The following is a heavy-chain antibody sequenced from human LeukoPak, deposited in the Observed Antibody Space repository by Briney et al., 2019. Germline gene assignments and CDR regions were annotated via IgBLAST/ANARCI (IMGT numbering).Heavy chain of an antibody. J-gene: IGHJ4*02. CDR1: GFIFGDYA. CDR2: IRNKPYGGTK. Sequence: GSLRLSCTGSGFIFGDYAMSWVRQAPGKGLEWVGFIRNKPYGGTKEYVPSVEGRFSISRDDSKRIAYLQLNSLKTEDTAVYYCTRDFAGYTYGPGFDYWGQGTLVTDSS. D-gene: IGHD5-18*01. CDR3: TRDFAGYTYGPGFDY. V-gene: IGHV3-49*04.